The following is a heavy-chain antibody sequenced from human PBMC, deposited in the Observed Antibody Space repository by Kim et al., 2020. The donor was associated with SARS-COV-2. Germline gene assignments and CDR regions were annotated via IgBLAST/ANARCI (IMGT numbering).Heavy chain of an antibody. V-gene: IGHV3-53*04. CDR2: IYSGGST. CDR1: GLTVSSNY. D-gene: IGHD3-10*01. CDR3: AREYYYGSGFYGMDV. J-gene: IGHJ6*02. Sequence: GGSLRLSCAASGLTVSSNYMTWVRQAPGKGLEWVSVIYSGGSTYYADSVKGRFTISRHNSKNTLYLQMNSLRAEDTAVYYCAREYYYGSGFYGMDVWGQGTTVTVSS.